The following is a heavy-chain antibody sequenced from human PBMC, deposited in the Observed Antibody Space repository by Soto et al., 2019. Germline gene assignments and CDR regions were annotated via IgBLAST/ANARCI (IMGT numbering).Heavy chain of an antibody. CDR1: GYTFTNYG. CDR3: ARDPCGGDCYTDY. D-gene: IGHD2-21*02. Sequence: ASVKVSCKASGYTFTNYGISWVRQAPGQGLEWMGWINVYNGNTNYAQKFQGRVTITADESTSTAYMELSSLRSEDTAVYYCARDPCGGDCYTDYWGQGTLVTVSS. V-gene: IGHV1-18*01. CDR2: INVYNGNT. J-gene: IGHJ4*02.